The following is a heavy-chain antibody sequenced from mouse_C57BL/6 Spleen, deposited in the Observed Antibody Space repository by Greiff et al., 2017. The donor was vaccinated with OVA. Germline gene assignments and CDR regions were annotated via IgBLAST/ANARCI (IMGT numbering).Heavy chain of an antibody. Sequence: QVQLQQPGAELVKPGASVKLSCKASGYTFTSYWMHWVKQRPGQGLEWIGMIHPNSGSTNYNEKFKSKATLTVDKSSSTAYMQLSSLTSEDSAVYYCARNDYNGSSYRAMDYWGQGTSVTVSS. D-gene: IGHD1-1*01. CDR1: GYTFTSYW. V-gene: IGHV1-64*01. CDR3: ARNDYNGSSYRAMDY. CDR2: IHPNSGST. J-gene: IGHJ4*01.